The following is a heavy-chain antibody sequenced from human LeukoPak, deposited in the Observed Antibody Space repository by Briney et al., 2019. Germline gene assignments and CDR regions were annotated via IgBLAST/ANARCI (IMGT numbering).Heavy chain of an antibody. CDR1: GFTFSNYA. CDR3: AKEWAYSGYDGFDY. V-gene: IGHV3-23*01. Sequence: GGSLRLSCSASGFTFSNYAMSWVRQAPGKGLEWVSAITGSDGYTYYANSVRGRFTISRDNSKNTLFLQMKSLRAEDTAIYYCAKEWAYSGYDGFDYWGRGTLVTVSS. D-gene: IGHD5-12*01. CDR2: ITGSDGYT. J-gene: IGHJ4*02.